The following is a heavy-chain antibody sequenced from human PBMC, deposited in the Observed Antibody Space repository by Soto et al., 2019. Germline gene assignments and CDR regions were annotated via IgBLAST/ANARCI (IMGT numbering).Heavy chain of an antibody. Sequence: SETLSLTCAVYGGSFSGYYWSWIRQPPGKGLEWIGEINHSGSTNYNPSLKSRVTISVDTSKNQFSLKLSSVTAADTAVYYCARGRFGGVMYRWGQGTLVTVSS. J-gene: IGHJ4*02. CDR1: GGSFSGYY. CDR3: ARGRFGGVMYR. V-gene: IGHV4-34*01. CDR2: INHSGST. D-gene: IGHD3-16*01.